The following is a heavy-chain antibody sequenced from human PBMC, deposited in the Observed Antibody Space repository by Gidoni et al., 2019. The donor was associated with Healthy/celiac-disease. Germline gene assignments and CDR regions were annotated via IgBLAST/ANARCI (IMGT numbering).Heavy chain of an antibody. Sequence: QVQLVQSGAEVKKPGASVQVSCKASGSTFTSYYMHWVRQAPGQGLEWMGIINPSGGSTSYAQKFQGRVTMTRDTSTSTVYMELSSLRSEDTAVYYCARDQDIVLMVYAIASGSFDYWGQGTLVTVSS. V-gene: IGHV1-46*01. CDR2: INPSGGST. D-gene: IGHD2-8*01. CDR3: ARDQDIVLMVYAIASGSFDY. J-gene: IGHJ4*02. CDR1: GSTFTSYY.